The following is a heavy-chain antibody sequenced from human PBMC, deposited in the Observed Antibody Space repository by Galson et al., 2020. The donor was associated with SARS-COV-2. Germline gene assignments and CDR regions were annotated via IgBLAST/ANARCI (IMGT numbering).Heavy chain of an antibody. CDR1: GFTFSNYV. Sequence: LSLSCAAPGFTFSNYVMHWVRQAPGKGTEWVAAISSDGSNSFYADSLKGRFTISRDNSKSTLYLQMNSLRAEDTAVYYCARGGEWELPYYFDYWGQGTLVTVSS. D-gene: IGHD1-26*01. V-gene: IGHV3-30*04. J-gene: IGHJ4*02. CDR2: ISSDGSNS. CDR3: ARGGEWELPYYFDY.